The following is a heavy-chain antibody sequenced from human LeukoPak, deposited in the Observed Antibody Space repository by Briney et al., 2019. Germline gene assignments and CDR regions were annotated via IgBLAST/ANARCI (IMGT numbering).Heavy chain of an antibody. J-gene: IGHJ3*01. CDR3: ARGWVPSDITLK. V-gene: IGHV3-74*01. CDR1: GFTFSNYW. CDR2: INSDESDT. D-gene: IGHD3-22*01. Sequence: GGSLRLSCAASGFTFSNYWMHWVRQAPGKGLVWVSRINSDESDTNYADSVKGRFTISRDNARNTVNLQMNSLRAEDTAVYYCARGWVPSDITLKWGQGTMVTVSS.